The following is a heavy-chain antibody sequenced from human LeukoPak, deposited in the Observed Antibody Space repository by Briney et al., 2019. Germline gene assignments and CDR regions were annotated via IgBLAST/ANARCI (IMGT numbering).Heavy chain of an antibody. CDR1: GGSISSYY. D-gene: IGHD2-15*01. J-gene: IGHJ5*02. V-gene: IGHV4-4*07. CDR3: AREPRYCSGGSCYPDNWFDP. Sequence: SETLSLTCTVSGGSISSYYWSWIRQPAGKGLEWIGRIYTSGSTNYNPSLKRRVTMSVDTSKNQFSLKLSSVTAADTAVYYCAREPRYCSGGSCYPDNWFDPWGQGTLVTVSS. CDR2: IYTSGST.